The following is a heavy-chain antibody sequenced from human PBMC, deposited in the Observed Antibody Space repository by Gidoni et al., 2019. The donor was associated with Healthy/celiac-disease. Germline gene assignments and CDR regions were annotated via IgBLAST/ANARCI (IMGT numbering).Heavy chain of an antibody. V-gene: IGHV4-59*01. CDR2: IYYSGST. CDR3: ARDPGGAAPDY. J-gene: IGHJ4*02. Sequence: QVQLQESGPGLLKPSETLSLTCTVSGGSISSYYWSWIRQPPGKGLVWIGYIYYSGSTNYNPSRKSRVTISVDTSKKQFSLKLSSVTAADTAVYYCARDPGGAAPDYWGQGTLVTVSS. D-gene: IGHD3-16*01. CDR1: GGSISSYY.